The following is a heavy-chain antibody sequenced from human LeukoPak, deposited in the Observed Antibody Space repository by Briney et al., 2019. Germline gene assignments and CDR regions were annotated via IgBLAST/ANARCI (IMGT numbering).Heavy chain of an antibody. D-gene: IGHD3-9*01. CDR1: GGSISSYY. V-gene: IGHV4-4*07. CDR2: IYTSGST. CDR3: ARDVSKSLVIKYNWFDP. J-gene: IGHJ5*02. Sequence: SETLSLTCTVSGGSISSYYWSWIRQPAGKGLEWIGRIYTSGSTNYNPSLKSRVTMLVDTSKNQFSLKLSSVTAADTAVYYCARDVSKSLVIKYNWFDPWGQGTLVTVSS.